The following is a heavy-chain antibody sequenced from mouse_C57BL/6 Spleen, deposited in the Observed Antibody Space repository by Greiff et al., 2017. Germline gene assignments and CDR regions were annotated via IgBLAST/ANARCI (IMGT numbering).Heavy chain of an antibody. CDR1: GFSFNTYA. CDR2: ITSKSNNYAT. D-gene: IGHD6-1*01. CDR3: VSATSWFAY. J-gene: IGHJ3*01. Sequence: EVMLVESGGGLVQPKGSLKLSCAASGFSFNTYAMNWVRQAPGKGLEWVARITSKSNNYATYYADSVKDRFTISRDDSESMLYLQMNNLKTEDTAMYYCVSATSWFAYWGQGTLVTVSA. V-gene: IGHV10-1*01.